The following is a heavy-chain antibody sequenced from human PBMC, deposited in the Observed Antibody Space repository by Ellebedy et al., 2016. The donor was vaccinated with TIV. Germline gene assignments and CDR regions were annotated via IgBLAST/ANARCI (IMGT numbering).Heavy chain of an antibody. CDR1: GFSFRSYW. J-gene: IGHJ4*02. V-gene: IGHV3-7*01. CDR2: IRQDGSDK. Sequence: GESLKISCVASGFSFRSYWMSWVRQAPGKGLEWVANIRQDGSDKYHVGSVRGRFTISRDNSKNTQYLQMNSLRAEDTAVYYCAREIDSPDAYCSGESCYPDYWGQGTLVTVSS. D-gene: IGHD2-15*01. CDR3: AREIDSPDAYCSGESCYPDY.